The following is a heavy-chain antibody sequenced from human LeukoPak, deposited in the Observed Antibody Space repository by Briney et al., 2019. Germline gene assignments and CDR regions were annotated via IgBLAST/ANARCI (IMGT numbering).Heavy chain of an antibody. CDR1: GFAFSSFA. CDR2: INGGGNTT. J-gene: IGHJ6*03. D-gene: IGHD6-19*01. CDR3: TKELHVAVAVADYYYFYMDV. V-gene: IGHV3-23*01. Sequence: GGSLRLSCAVSGFAFSSFAMGWVRQSPGKGLEWLSTINGGGNTTFYADSVKGRFTISRDNSKITLYLHMDSLRPDDTAIYYCTKELHVAVAVADYYYFYMDVWGRGTAVTVSS.